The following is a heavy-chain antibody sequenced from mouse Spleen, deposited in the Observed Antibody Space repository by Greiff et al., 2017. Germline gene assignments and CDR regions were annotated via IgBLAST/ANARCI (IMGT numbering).Heavy chain of an antibody. CDR3: TSLLLRYHYYAMDY. V-gene: IGHV1-5*01. J-gene: IGHJ4*01. CDR1: GYTFTSYW. D-gene: IGHD1-1*01. CDR2: IYPGNSDT. Sequence: SGTVLARPGASVKMSCKTSGYTFTSYWMHWVKQRPGQGLEWIGAIYPGNSDTSYNQKFKGKAKLTAVTSASTAYMELSSLTNEDSAVYYCTSLLLRYHYYAMDYWGQGTSVTVSS.